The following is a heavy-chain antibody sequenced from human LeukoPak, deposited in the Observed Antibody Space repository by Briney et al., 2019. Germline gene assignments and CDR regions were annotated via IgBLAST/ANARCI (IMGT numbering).Heavy chain of an antibody. CDR3: ARESDYYDSSGYYLN. D-gene: IGHD3-22*01. J-gene: IGHJ4*02. Sequence: SETLSLTCTVSGGSISSSSYYWGWIRQPPGKGLEWIGSIYYSGSTYYNPSLKSRVTISVDTSKNQFSLKLSSVTAADTAVCYCARESDYYDSSGYYLNWGQGTLVTVSS. V-gene: IGHV4-39*02. CDR2: IYYSGST. CDR1: GGSISSSSYY.